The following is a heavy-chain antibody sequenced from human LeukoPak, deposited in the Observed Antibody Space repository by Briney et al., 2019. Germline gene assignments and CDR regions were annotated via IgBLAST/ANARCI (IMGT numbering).Heavy chain of an antibody. V-gene: IGHV4-59*01. Sequence: SETLSLTCTVSGGSISSYYWSWIRQPPGKGLEWIGYIYYSGSTNYNPSLKSRVTISVDTSKNQFSLKLSSVTAADTAVYYCARGVDIVVVPAAIGGGNWFDPWGQGTLVTVSS. CDR2: IYYSGST. CDR3: ARGVDIVVVPAAIGGGNWFDP. CDR1: GGSISSYY. D-gene: IGHD2-2*01. J-gene: IGHJ5*02.